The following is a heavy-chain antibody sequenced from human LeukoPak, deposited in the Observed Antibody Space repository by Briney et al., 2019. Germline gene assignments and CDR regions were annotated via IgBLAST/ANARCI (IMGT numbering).Heavy chain of an antibody. J-gene: IGHJ4*02. CDR1: GGSLSSSSYY. CDR2: IYYSGST. Sequence: SETLSLTCTVSGGSLSSSSYYWGWLRQPPGKGLEWFGSIYYSGSTYYNPSLKSRVTISVDTSKNQFSLKLSSVTAADTAVYYCARSSEAFDYWGQGTLVTVSS. CDR3: ARSSEAFDY. D-gene: IGHD3-22*01. V-gene: IGHV4-39*01.